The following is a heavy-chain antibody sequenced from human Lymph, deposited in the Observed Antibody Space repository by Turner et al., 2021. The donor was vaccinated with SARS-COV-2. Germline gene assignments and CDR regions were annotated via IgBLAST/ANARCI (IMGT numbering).Heavy chain of an antibody. V-gene: IGHV1-2*02. J-gene: IGHJ6*02. Sequence: QVQLVQSGAEVKKPGASVKVSCKASGYTFTGSYMHWVRQALGQGLEWMGWINPNSGGTNYAQKFQGRVTMTRDTSISAAYMELSRLRSDDTAVYYCARDVERYNDFWSGYSGGYGMDVWGQGTTVTVSS. CDR2: INPNSGGT. CDR1: GYTFTGSY. D-gene: IGHD3-3*01. CDR3: ARDVERYNDFWSGYSGGYGMDV.